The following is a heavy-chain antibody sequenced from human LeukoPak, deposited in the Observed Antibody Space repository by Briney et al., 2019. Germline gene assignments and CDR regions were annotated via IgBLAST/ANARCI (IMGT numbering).Heavy chain of an antibody. CDR2: IYYSGST. CDR3: ARDGNWKRGTYYFDY. J-gene: IGHJ4*02. V-gene: IGHV4-39*07. D-gene: IGHD1-20*01. CDR1: GGSMSSSSYY. Sequence: SETLSLTCTVSGGSMSSSSYYCGWVRPPPGKGLEWVGNIYYSGSTYYNPSLNSRVTISVDTSKNQSSLKLSSVTAADTAVYYCARDGNWKRGTYYFDYWGQGTLVTVSS.